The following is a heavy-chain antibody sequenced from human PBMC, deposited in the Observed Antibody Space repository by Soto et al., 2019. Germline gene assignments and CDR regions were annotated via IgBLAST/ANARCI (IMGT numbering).Heavy chain of an antibody. J-gene: IGHJ4*02. V-gene: IGHV3-49*03. Sequence: GGSLRLSCTASGFTFGDYAMSWFRQAPGKGLEWVGFIRSKAYGGTTEYAASVKGRFTISRDDSKSIAYLQMNSLKTEDTAVYYCTSSIAVAGNDYWGQGTLVTVSS. D-gene: IGHD6-19*01. CDR3: TSSIAVAGNDY. CDR2: IRSKAYGGTT. CDR1: GFTFGDYA.